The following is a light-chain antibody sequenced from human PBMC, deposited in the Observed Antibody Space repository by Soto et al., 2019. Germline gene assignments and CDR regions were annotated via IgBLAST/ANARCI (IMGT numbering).Light chain of an antibody. Sequence: DIHMTQSPSTLSASVGDRFTITCRTSESHTMWLAWYQQKPGKAPNLLIYKTSSLESGVPSRFSGSGSGTEFTLTISILQPDDFATYYCQHWTDYSWTFGQGTKVEVK. J-gene: IGKJ1*01. CDR3: QHWTDYSWT. V-gene: IGKV1-5*03. CDR2: KTS. CDR1: ESHTMW.